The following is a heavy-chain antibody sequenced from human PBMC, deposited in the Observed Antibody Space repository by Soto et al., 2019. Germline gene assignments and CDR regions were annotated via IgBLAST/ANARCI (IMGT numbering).Heavy chain of an antibody. J-gene: IGHJ5*01. CDR2: VYYSGGA. D-gene: IGHD2-15*01. CDR1: GVSIHNSHSF. Sequence: PSETPSLTCAVSGVSIHNSHSFWGWIRQPPGKGLEFIGSVYYSGGANYNPSLKSRVTVSIDTSNNQFSLRVNSVTAADTAVYYCGRVVEGATRHTDFGSWGQGILVTVSS. V-gene: IGHV4-39*05. CDR3: GRVVEGATRHTDFGS.